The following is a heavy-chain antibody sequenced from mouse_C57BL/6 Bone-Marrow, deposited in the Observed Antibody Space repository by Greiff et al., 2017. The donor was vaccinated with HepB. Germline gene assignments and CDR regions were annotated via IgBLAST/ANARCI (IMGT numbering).Heavy chain of an antibody. J-gene: IGHJ3*01. CDR3: ARSTVFAY. D-gene: IGHD1-1*01. CDR2: IDPEDGET. Sequence: VQLQQSGAELVKPGASVKLSCTASGFNIKDYYMHWVKQRTEQGLEWIGRIDPEDGETKYAPKFQCKATLTADTSSNTAYLQLSSLTSEDTAVYYCARSTVFAYWGQGTLVTVSA. V-gene: IGHV14-2*01. CDR1: GFNIKDYY.